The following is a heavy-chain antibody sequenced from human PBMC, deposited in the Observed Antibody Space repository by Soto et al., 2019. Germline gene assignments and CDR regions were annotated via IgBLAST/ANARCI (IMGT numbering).Heavy chain of an antibody. V-gene: IGHV3-7*01. CDR3: VRGGYFFND. CDR1: GVPFSSYW. D-gene: IGHD3-22*01. J-gene: IGHJ4*02. CDR2: IKPDGSEK. Sequence: EVQLVDSGGDLVQPGESLRLSCAASGVPFSSYWMSWVRQAPGKGLEWVANIKPDGSEKYYVDSVKGRFTISRDNAKTSLYLQMNSLRAEDSALYCSVRGGYFFNDWGQGTLVTVSS.